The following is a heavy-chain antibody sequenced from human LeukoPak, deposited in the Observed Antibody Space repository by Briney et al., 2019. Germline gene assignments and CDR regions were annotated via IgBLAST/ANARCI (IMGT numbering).Heavy chain of an antibody. V-gene: IGHV1-2*02. CDR1: GYTFTGCY. Sequence: GASVKVSCKASGYTFTGCYMHWVRQAPGQGLEWMGWINPNSGGTNYAQKFQGRVTMTRDTSISTAYMELSRLRSDDTAVYYCARELDRRNLNFDYWGQGTLVTVSS. CDR2: INPNSGGT. J-gene: IGHJ4*02. D-gene: IGHD1-1*01. CDR3: ARELDRRNLNFDY.